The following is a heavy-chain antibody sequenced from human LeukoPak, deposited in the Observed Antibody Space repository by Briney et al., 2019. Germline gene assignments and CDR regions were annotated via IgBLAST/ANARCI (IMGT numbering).Heavy chain of an antibody. V-gene: IGHV3-11*04. Sequence: KPGGSLRLSCAASGFTFSDYYMSWIRQAPGKGLEWVSYISSSGSTIYYADSVKGRFTISRDNAKNSLYLQMNSLRAEDTAVYYCARERNYYDSSGYYWGGFDYWGQGTLVTVSS. CDR2: ISSSGSTI. D-gene: IGHD3-22*01. J-gene: IGHJ4*02. CDR3: ARERNYYDSSGYYWGGFDY. CDR1: GFTFSDYY.